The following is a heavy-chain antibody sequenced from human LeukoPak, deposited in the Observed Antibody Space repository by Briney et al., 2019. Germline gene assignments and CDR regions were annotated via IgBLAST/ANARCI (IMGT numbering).Heavy chain of an antibody. CDR1: GGSFSGYY. D-gene: IGHD6-19*01. Sequence: SETLSLTCAVYGGSFSGYYWSWIRQPPGKGLEWIGEINHSGSTNYNPSLKSRVTISVDTSKNQFSLKLSSVTAADTAVYYCARGFGLAVAGTGRAYYFDYWGQGTLVTVSS. CDR3: ARGFGLAVAGTGRAYYFDY. CDR2: INHSGST. J-gene: IGHJ4*02. V-gene: IGHV4-34*01.